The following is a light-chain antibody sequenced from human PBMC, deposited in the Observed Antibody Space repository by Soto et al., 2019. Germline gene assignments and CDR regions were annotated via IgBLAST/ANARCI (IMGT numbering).Light chain of an antibody. CDR2: KVS. CDR3: MEATHWRRT. V-gene: IGKV2-30*01. Sequence: DVVMTQSPLSLPVTLGHPASISCRSSQSLVYSDGNTYLNWFQQRPGQSPRRLIYKVSNRDSGVPDRFTGIGSGTDFTMKISRVEAADVGVYDGMEATHWRRTFGQGTKLEIK. J-gene: IGKJ2*01. CDR1: QSLVYSDGNTY.